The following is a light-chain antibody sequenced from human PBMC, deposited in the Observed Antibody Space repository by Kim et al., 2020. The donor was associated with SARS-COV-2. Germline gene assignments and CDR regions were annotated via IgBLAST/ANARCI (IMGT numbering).Light chain of an antibody. Sequence: TINCKSSQSVLYSSNNKNYLAWYQQKPGQPPKLLIYWASTRESGVPDRFSGSGSGTDFTLTISSLQAEDVAVYYCQQYYSTLAWTFGQGTKVDIK. V-gene: IGKV4-1*01. CDR2: WAS. CDR3: QQYYSTLAWT. CDR1: QSVLYSSNNKNY. J-gene: IGKJ1*01.